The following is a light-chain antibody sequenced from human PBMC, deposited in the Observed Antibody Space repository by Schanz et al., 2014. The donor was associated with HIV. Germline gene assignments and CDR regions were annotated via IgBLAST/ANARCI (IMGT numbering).Light chain of an antibody. CDR2: GAS. V-gene: IGKV3D-15*01. J-gene: IGKJ2*01. CDR3: QQYNTKPYT. CDR1: HSVSSN. Sequence: EIVMTQSPATLSVSPGDRATLSCRASHSVSSNFFAWYQQKPGQAPRLLIFGASNRAAGIPDRFSGGESGTDFTLTISSLQPDDFATYSCQQYNTKPYTFGQGTKLEIK.